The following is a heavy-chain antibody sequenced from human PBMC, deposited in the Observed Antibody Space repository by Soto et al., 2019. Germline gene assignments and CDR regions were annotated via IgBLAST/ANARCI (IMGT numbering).Heavy chain of an antibody. CDR2: IYYSGST. D-gene: IGHD3-10*01. J-gene: IGHJ4*02. CDR1: GGSISSYY. V-gene: IGHV4-59*01. CDR3: ARVPGITPLYYFDY. Sequence: SETLSLTCTVSGGSISSYYWSWIRQPPGKGLEWIGYIYYSGSTNYNPSLKSRVTILVDTSKNQFSLKLSSVTAADTAVYYCARVPGITPLYYFDYWGQGTLVTVSS.